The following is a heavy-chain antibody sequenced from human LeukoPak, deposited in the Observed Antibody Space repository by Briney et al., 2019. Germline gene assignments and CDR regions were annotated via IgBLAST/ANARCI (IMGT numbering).Heavy chain of an antibody. CDR2: ISAYNGNT. D-gene: IGHD4-17*01. V-gene: IGHV1-18*01. CDR3: ARDINLDYGDSPRGYYYYGMDV. J-gene: IGHJ6*02. CDR1: GYTFTSYG. Sequence: ASVKVSCKASGYTFTSYGISWVRQAPGQGLEWMGWISAYNGNTNYAQKLQGRVTMTTDTSTSTAYMELRSLRSDDTAVYYCARDINLDYGDSPRGYYYYGMDVWGQGTTVTVSS.